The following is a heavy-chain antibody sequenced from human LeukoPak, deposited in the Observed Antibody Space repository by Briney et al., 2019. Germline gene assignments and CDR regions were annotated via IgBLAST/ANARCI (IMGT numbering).Heavy chain of an antibody. CDR1: GFTFSSYS. CDR2: ISNSSSYI. D-gene: IGHD5-24*01. V-gene: IGHV3-21*01. J-gene: IGHJ4*02. CDR3: AKDRDEMATILDY. Sequence: GGSLRLSCAASGFTFSSYSMSWVRQAPGKGLEWVSSISNSSSYIYYADSLKGRFTISRDNAKNSLFLQMNSLRAEDTAVYYCAKDRDEMATILDYWGQGTLVTVSS.